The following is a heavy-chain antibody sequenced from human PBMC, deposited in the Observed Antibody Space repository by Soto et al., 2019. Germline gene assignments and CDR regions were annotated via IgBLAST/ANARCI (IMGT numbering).Heavy chain of an antibody. J-gene: IGHJ6*02. D-gene: IGHD2-15*01. Sequence: LSLTCSVCGGSISSGGYYWSWIRQHPGKGLEWIGYIYYSGSTYYNPSLKSRVTISVDTSKNQFSLKLSSVTAADTAVYYCARGDQKGGHSGMDVWGQGTTVTVPS. V-gene: IGHV4-31*03. CDR1: GGSISSGGYY. CDR3: ARGDQKGGHSGMDV. CDR2: IYYSGST.